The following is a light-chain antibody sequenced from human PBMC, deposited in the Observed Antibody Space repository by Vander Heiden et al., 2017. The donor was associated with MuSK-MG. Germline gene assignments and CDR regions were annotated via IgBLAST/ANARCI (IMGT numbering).Light chain of an antibody. CDR2: GAS. CDR1: QSVSSSY. Sequence: VLTTSPGTLSLAAGERTTPSCRARQSVSSSYLAWYQQKPGQAPRLLIYGASSRATGFPDRFSGSGSGTDFTLTISRLEPEDFAVYYCQQYGSSRTFGQGTKVEIK. V-gene: IGKV3-20*01. J-gene: IGKJ1*01. CDR3: QQYGSSRT.